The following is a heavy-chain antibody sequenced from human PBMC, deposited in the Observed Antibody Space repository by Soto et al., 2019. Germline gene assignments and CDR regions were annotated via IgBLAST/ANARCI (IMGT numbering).Heavy chain of an antibody. V-gene: IGHV3-23*01. D-gene: IGHD3-3*01. CDR3: AKPRALLSGYLPFDY. CDR1: GFTFSSYA. J-gene: IGHJ4*02. Sequence: GGSLRLSCASAGFTFSSYAMSWVRQAPGKGLEWVSAISGSGGRTYYADSVKGRFTISRDNSKNTLYLQMNSLRAEDTAVYYCAKPRALLSGYLPFDYWGQGTLVTVSS. CDR2: ISGSGGRT.